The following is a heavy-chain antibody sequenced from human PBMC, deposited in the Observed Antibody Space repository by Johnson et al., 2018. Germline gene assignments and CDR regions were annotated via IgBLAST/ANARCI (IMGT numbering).Heavy chain of an antibody. D-gene: IGHD4-17*01. J-gene: IGHJ4*02. CDR3: PRSSLSVTTPFDY. V-gene: IGHV4-59*01. CDR1: GGSLSRYY. CDR2: IYYTGSP. Sequence: QVQLQEAGPGLVKPSETLSLTCTVSGGSLSRYYWNWIRQPPGKGLEWIGYIYYTGSPNYKPSLKSRVTISVDTSNNRFSLNLNSVTAADTAIYYCPRSSLSVTTPFDYWGQGILVTVSS.